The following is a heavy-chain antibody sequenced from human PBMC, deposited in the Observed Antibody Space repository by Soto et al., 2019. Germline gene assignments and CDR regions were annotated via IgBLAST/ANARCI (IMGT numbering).Heavy chain of an antibody. V-gene: IGHV3-30-3*01. D-gene: IGHD6-13*01. Sequence: PGGSLRLSCAASGFTFSSYAMHWVRQAPGKGLEWVAVISYDGSNKYYADSVKGRFTISRDNSKNTLYLQMNGLRAEDTAVYYCARDSRGIAADWGQGTLVTAPQ. J-gene: IGHJ4*02. CDR2: ISYDGSNK. CDR3: ARDSRGIAAD. CDR1: GFTFSSYA.